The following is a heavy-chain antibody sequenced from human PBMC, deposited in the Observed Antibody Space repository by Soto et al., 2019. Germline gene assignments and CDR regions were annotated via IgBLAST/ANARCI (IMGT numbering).Heavy chain of an antibody. V-gene: IGHV3-30*18. CDR1: GFTFSSYG. CDR2: ISYDGSNK. J-gene: IGHJ6*02. CDR3: AKDSSTSCYSEECLTYYYYYGMDV. Sequence: PGGSLRLCCAASGFTFSSYGMHWVRQAPGKGLEWVAVISYDGSNKYYADSVKGRFTISRDNSKNTLYLQMNSLRAEDTAVYYCAKDSSTSCYSEECLTYYYYYGMDVWGQGTTVTVSS. D-gene: IGHD2-2*01.